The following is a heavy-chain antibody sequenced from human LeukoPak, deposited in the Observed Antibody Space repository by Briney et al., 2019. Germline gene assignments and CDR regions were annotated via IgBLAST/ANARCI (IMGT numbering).Heavy chain of an antibody. D-gene: IGHD3-22*01. V-gene: IGHV3-21*01. CDR2: ISSYSTYI. Sequence: GGSLRLSCAASGFSFSGYSMNWVRQAPGKGLEWVSFISSYSTYIYYADSLKGRFTISRDNAKNSLYLQMNSLRAEDTAVYYCARDSFAGYDSSGYSSYDYWGQGTLVTVSS. J-gene: IGHJ4*02. CDR1: GFSFSGYS. CDR3: ARDSFAGYDSSGYSSYDY.